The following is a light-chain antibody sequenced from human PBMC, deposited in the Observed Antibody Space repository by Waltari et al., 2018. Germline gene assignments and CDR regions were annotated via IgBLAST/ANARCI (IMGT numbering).Light chain of an antibody. V-gene: IGLV2-8*01. Sequence: QSALTQPPPASGSPGQSVTISCSGTSRAVGAYDYVSWYQQHPGKAPKLMIYEVTERPSGVPDRFSGSKSDNTASLTVSGLQADDEADYYCCSYAGHSWVFGGGTRLTVL. CDR3: CSYAGHSWV. CDR1: SRAVGAYDY. CDR2: EVT. J-gene: IGLJ3*02.